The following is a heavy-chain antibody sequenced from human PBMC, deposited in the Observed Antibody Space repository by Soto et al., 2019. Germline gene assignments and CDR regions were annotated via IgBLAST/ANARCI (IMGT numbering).Heavy chain of an antibody. CDR2: IGGGGADT. J-gene: IGHJ5*02. V-gene: IGHV3-23*01. CDR1: GFTFSDFA. D-gene: IGHD3-10*01. Sequence: DVQLLESGGGLVQPGGSLRLSCVASGFTFSDFAMTWVRQAPGKGLEWVSSIGGGGADTYYADSVTGRFTISRDNSKDTLYLQMNSLRAEDTAVYYCAKDAVPYNGQWAWFDPWGQGTLGTVAS. CDR3: AKDAVPYNGQWAWFDP.